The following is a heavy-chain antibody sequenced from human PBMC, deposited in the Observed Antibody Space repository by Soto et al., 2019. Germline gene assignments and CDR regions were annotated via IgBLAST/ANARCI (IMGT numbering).Heavy chain of an antibody. Sequence: PSDTLSLTCTVSGGSISSGGYYWRWIRQHPGKGLEWIGYIYYSGSTYYNPSLKSRVTISVDTSKNQFSLKLSSVTAADTAVYYCARTDIVVVPAAIRASSLDVWGQGTTVTVSS. V-gene: IGHV4-31*03. CDR3: ARTDIVVVPAAIRASSLDV. CDR2: IYYSGST. J-gene: IGHJ6*02. D-gene: IGHD2-2*02. CDR1: GGSISSGGYY.